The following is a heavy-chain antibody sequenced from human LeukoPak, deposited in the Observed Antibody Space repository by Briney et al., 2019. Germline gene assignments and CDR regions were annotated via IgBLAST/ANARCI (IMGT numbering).Heavy chain of an antibody. V-gene: IGHV4-34*01. J-gene: IGHJ5*02. CDR1: GGSFSGYY. CDR3: ARSPPYCSSPGCYIGWFDP. CDR2: INHSGST. Sequence: PSETLSLTCAVYGGSFSGYYWSWIRQPPGKGLEWIGEINHSGSTNYNPSLKSRVTISVDTSKNQFSLKLSSVTAADTAVYYCARSPPYCSSPGCYIGWFDPWGQGTLVTVSS. D-gene: IGHD2-2*02.